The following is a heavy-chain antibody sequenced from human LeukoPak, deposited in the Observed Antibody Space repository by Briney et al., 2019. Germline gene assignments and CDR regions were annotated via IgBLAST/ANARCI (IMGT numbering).Heavy chain of an antibody. CDR3: ARVRYDFWSGYTNWFDP. V-gene: IGHV4-34*01. CDR2: INHSGST. CDR1: GGSFSGYY. Sequence: PSETLSLTCAAYGGSFSGYYWSWIRQPPGKGLEWIGEINHSGSTNYNPSLKSRVTISVDTSKNQFSLKLSSVTAADTAVYYCARVRYDFWSGYTNWFDPWGQGTLVTVSS. J-gene: IGHJ5*02. D-gene: IGHD3-3*01.